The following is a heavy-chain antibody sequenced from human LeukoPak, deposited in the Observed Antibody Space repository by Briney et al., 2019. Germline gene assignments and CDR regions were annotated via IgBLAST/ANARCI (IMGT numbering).Heavy chain of an antibody. CDR3: ARDTYYYDSSGYYSQSYFDY. CDR2: INPSGGST. J-gene: IGHJ4*02. D-gene: IGHD3-22*01. Sequence: ASVKVPCKASGYTFTSYYMHWVRQAPGQGLEWMGIINPSGGSTSYAQKFQGRVTMTRDTSTSTVYMELSSLRSEDTAVYYCARDTYYYDSSGYYSQSYFDYWGQGTLVTVSS. CDR1: GYTFTSYY. V-gene: IGHV1-46*01.